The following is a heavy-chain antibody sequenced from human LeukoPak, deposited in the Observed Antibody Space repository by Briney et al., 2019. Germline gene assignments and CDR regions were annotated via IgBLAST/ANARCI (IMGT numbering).Heavy chain of an antibody. CDR2: INHSGST. J-gene: IGHJ3*02. V-gene: IGHV4-34*01. Sequence: SETLSLTCAVYDGSFSGYYWSWIRQPPGKGVEWTGEINHSGSTNYNPSLSRRVTISVDTSNTQFSLMLSSVTAADTAVYYCARRSGWTKKNAFDIWGQGTMVTVSS. CDR3: ARRSGWTKKNAFDI. D-gene: IGHD6-19*01. CDR1: DGSFSGYY.